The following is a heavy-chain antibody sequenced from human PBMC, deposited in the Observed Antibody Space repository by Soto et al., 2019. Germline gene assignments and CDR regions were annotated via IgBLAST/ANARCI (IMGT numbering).Heavy chain of an antibody. D-gene: IGHD1-1*01. CDR2: ISAHNGNT. CDR3: ARGRYGDY. V-gene: IGHV1-18*01. Sequence: QVHLVQSGAEVKKPGASVKVSCKASGDTFTSYGITWVRQAPGQGLEWMGWISAHNGNTDYAQKLQGRVIVTRDTSTSTDYMELRSLRSDDTAVYYGARGRYGDYWGQGALVTVSS. CDR1: GDTFTSYG. J-gene: IGHJ4*02.